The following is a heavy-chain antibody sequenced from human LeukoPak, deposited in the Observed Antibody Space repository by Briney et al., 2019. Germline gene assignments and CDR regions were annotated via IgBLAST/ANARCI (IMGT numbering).Heavy chain of an antibody. Sequence: GGPLRLSCAASGFTFSSYGMHWVRQAPGKGLEWVAFIRYDGSNKYYADSVKGRFTISRDNSKNTLYLQMNSLRAEDTAVYYCARDLAAAGTFDYWGQGTLVTVSS. CDR1: GFTFSSYG. V-gene: IGHV3-30*02. CDR2: IRYDGSNK. D-gene: IGHD6-13*01. J-gene: IGHJ4*02. CDR3: ARDLAAAGTFDY.